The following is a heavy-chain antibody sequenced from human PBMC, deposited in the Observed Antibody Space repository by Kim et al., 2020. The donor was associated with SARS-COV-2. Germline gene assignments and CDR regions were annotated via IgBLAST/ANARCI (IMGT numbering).Heavy chain of an antibody. CDR1: GFTFSSYS. J-gene: IGHJ6*02. D-gene: IGHD3-10*01. V-gene: IGHV3-21*01. CDR2: ISSSSSYI. CDR3: ARMPITMVRGSYYYGMDV. Sequence: GGSLRLSCAASGFTFSSYSMNWVRQAPGKGLEWVSSISSSSSYIYYADSVKGRFTISRDNAKNSLYLQMNSLRAEDTAVYYCARMPITMVRGSYYYGMDVWGQGTTVTVSS.